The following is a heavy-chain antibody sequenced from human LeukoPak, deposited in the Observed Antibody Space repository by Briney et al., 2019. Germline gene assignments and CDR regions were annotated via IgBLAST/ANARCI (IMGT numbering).Heavy chain of an antibody. D-gene: IGHD3-3*01. J-gene: IGHJ5*02. CDR2: IIPILGIA. V-gene: IGHV1-69*04. Sequence: SVKVSCKASGGTFSSYAISWVRQAPGQGLEWMGRIIPILGIANYAQKFQGRVTITADKSTSTAYMELSSLRSEDTAVYYCARSPYYDFWGRVINWFDPWGQGTLVTVSS. CDR1: GGTFSSYA. CDR3: ARSPYYDFWGRVINWFDP.